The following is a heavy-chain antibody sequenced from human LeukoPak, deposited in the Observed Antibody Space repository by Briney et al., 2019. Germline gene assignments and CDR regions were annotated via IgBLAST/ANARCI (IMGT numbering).Heavy chain of an antibody. CDR3: ARVRSYGY. CDR2: LSHDGSDK. V-gene: IGHV3-30-3*01. D-gene: IGHD1-26*01. J-gene: IGHJ4*02. Sequence: GGSLRLSCGASGFTFSNYAMHWVRQAPGKGLEWVAVLSHDGSDKHYGDSVKGRITISRDNSKNTLYLQMNSLRAEDTAVYYCARVRSYGYWGQGTLVTVSS. CDR1: GFTFSNYA.